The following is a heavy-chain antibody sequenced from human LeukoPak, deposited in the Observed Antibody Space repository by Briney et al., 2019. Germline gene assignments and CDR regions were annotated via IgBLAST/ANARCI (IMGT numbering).Heavy chain of an antibody. CDR3: ARETVIVGVAP. CDR1: GFTFSSYS. J-gene: IGHJ5*02. Sequence: GGSLRLSCAASGFTFSSYSMNCVRQAPGKGLEWVSSISSSSSFKYYADSVKGRFTISRDNAKNSLFLQMNSLRAEDTAVYYCARETVIVGVAPWGQGTLVTVSS. V-gene: IGHV3-21*01. D-gene: IGHD1-26*01. CDR2: ISSSSSFK.